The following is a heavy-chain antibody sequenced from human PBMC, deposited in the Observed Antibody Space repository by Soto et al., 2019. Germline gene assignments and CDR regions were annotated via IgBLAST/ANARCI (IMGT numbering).Heavy chain of an antibody. CDR3: ARDEEAVAGTRGDAFDI. CDR1: GYTFTSYA. V-gene: IGHV1-3*01. D-gene: IGHD6-19*01. Sequence: QVQLVQSGAEVKKPGASVKVSCKASGYTFTSYAMHWVRQAPGQRLEWMGWINAGNGNTKYSQKFQGRVTITRDTSASTDYMELSSLRSEDTAVYYCARDEEAVAGTRGDAFDIWGQGTMVTVSS. CDR2: INAGNGNT. J-gene: IGHJ3*02.